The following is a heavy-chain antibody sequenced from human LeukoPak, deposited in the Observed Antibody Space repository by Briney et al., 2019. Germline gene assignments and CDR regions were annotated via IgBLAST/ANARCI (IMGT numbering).Heavy chain of an antibody. V-gene: IGHV3-33*01. Sequence: GGSRRLSCAASGFTFSSYGMHWVRQAPGKGLEWVGVIWYDGSNKYYADSVKGRFTISRDNSKNTLSLQMNSLRAEDTAVYYCVREQYGDDDAFDIWGQGTMVTVSS. D-gene: IGHD4-17*01. CDR3: VREQYGDDDAFDI. CDR2: IWYDGSNK. J-gene: IGHJ3*02. CDR1: GFTFSSYG.